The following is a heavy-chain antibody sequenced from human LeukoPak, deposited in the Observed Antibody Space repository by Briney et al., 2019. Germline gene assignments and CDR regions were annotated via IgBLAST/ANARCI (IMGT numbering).Heavy chain of an antibody. D-gene: IGHD4/OR15-4a*01. J-gene: IGHJ4*02. Sequence: GGSLRLSCTASGFNFGDYAMSRVRQAPGKGLEWVGFIRSKGYGGTTEYAASVKGRLTISRDDSKSIAYLQMNSLKTEDSAVYYCTRDHGEPCAVPREYFDFWGQGTLVTVSS. V-gene: IGHV3-49*04. CDR2: IRSKGYGGTT. CDR1: GFNFGDYA. CDR3: TRDHGEPCAVPREYFDF.